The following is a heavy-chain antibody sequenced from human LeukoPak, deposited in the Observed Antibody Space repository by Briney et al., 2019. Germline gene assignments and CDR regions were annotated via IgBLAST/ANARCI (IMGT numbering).Heavy chain of an antibody. D-gene: IGHD6-19*01. J-gene: IGHJ5*02. Sequence: GESLKISCKGSGYSFTSYWIGWVRQMPGKGLEWMGIIYPDDSYTRYSPSFQGQVTISANKSISTAYLQWSSLKASDTAMYYCARQSESSGWYHWGQGTLVTVYS. V-gene: IGHV5-51*01. CDR1: GYSFTSYW. CDR3: ARQSESSGWYH. CDR2: IYPDDSYT.